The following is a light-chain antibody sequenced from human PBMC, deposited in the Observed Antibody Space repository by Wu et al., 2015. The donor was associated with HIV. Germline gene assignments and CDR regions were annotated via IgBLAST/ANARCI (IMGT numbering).Light chain of an antibody. Sequence: EIVLTQSPDTLSLSPGERATLSCRVSQTVSNSLLAWYQQKPGQAPRLLLYGTSNRAAGVSDRFGGSGSGTDLTLRINRLEPEDFAVYFCQQYVGAPLTFGGGT. CDR2: GTS. CDR3: QQYVGAPLT. V-gene: IGKV3-20*01. CDR1: QTVSNSL. J-gene: IGKJ4*01.